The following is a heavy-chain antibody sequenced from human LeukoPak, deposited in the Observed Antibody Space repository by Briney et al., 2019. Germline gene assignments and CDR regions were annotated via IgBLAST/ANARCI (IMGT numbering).Heavy chain of an antibody. CDR2: IYNSANT. D-gene: IGHD5-12*01. J-gene: IGHJ3*02. CDR3: ARHSRSGYIGYENAFDI. V-gene: IGHV4-39*01. Sequence: PSETLSLTCTVCGDSISSSSYCWDWIRQPPGKGLEWIGNIYNSANTHYNPSLKTRITMSVDTSKNQFSLKLNSVTAADTGIYYCARHSRSGYIGYENAFDIWGQGTMVTVSS. CDR1: GDSISSSSYC.